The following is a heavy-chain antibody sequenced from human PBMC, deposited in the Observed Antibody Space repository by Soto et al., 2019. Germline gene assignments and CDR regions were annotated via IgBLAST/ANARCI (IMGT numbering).Heavy chain of an antibody. CDR1: GYTFTSYG. V-gene: IGHV1-18*01. CDR3: ARDRSYYDSSGYSLYFDY. D-gene: IGHD3-22*01. CDR2: ISAYNGNT. Sequence: QVQLVQSGAEVKKPGASVKVSCKASGYTFTSYGISWVRQAPGQGLEWMGWISAYNGNTNYAQKLQGRVTMTTDTPTSTAYMELRSLRSDDTAVYYCARDRSYYDSSGYSLYFDYWGQGTLVTVSS. J-gene: IGHJ4*02.